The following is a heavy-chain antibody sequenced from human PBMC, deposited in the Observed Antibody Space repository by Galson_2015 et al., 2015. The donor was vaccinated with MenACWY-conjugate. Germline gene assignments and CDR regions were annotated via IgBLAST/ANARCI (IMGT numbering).Heavy chain of an antibody. CDR3: VKDRIAVAGTIGAFDI. CDR1: GFTFSSYA. V-gene: IGHV3-64D*09. D-gene: IGHD6-19*01. J-gene: IGHJ3*02. Sequence: SLRLSCAASGFTFSSYAMHWVRQAPGKGLEYVSAISSNGGSTYYADSVKGRFTISRDNSKNTLYLQMSSLRAEDTAVYYCVKDRIAVAGTIGAFDIWGQGTMVTVSS. CDR2: ISSNGGST.